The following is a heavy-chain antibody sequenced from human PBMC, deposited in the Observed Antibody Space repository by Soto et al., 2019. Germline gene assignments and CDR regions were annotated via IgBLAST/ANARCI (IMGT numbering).Heavy chain of an antibody. CDR2: IIPIFGTA. V-gene: IGHV1-69*13. J-gene: IGHJ3*02. CDR1: GGTFSSYA. D-gene: IGHD6-6*01. CDR3: ARVGRSIAARPLAFDI. Sequence: ASVKVSCKASGGTFSSYAISWVRQAPGQGLEWMGGIIPIFGTANYAQKFQGRVTITADESTSTAYMELSSLRSEDTAVYYCARVGRSIAARPLAFDIWGQGTMVTVSS.